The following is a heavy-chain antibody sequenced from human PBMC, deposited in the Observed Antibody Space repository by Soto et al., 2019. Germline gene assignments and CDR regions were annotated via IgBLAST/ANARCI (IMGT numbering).Heavy chain of an antibody. D-gene: IGHD3-10*01. J-gene: IGHJ6*04. CDR3: ARGWFGPDV. CDR1: GFTLSGRS. Sequence: EVQLVESGGGLVQPGGSLRLSCAASGFTLSGRSMHWVRQAPGKGLVWVSGIDNAGTDSTYADSVKGRFTSSRDNVKNMLYLQMNSLSVEDTAVYYCARGWFGPDVWGKGTTVTVSS. CDR2: IDNAGTDS. V-gene: IGHV3-74*01.